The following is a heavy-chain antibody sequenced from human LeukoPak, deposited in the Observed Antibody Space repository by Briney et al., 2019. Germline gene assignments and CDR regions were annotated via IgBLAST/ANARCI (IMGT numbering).Heavy chain of an antibody. Sequence: PGGSLRLSCAASGFTFSTFWMSWVRQAPGKGLEWVANIKEDGSEKYYVDSMKGRFTVSRDNAKSSLYLQMDSLRAEDTAVYYCARGGTFVSDYWGQGTLVTVSS. J-gene: IGHJ4*02. CDR1: GFTFSTFW. D-gene: IGHD1-1*01. CDR3: ARGGTFVSDY. V-gene: IGHV3-7*01. CDR2: IKEDGSEK.